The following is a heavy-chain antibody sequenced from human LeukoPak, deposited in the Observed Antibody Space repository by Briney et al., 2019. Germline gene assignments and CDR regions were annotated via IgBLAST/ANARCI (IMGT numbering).Heavy chain of an antibody. D-gene: IGHD5-12*01. CDR3: ARVHSGYVAPGGYYYYMDV. Sequence: GGTLTLSCAASGFTFSSNGMSWVRQAPGKGLEWVSCISGSGGSTFYADSVKGRFTISRDNSKNTLYLQMNSLRAEDTAVYYCARVHSGYVAPGGYYYYMDVWGKGTTVTVSS. V-gene: IGHV3-23*01. CDR1: GFTFSSNG. CDR2: ISGSGGST. J-gene: IGHJ6*03.